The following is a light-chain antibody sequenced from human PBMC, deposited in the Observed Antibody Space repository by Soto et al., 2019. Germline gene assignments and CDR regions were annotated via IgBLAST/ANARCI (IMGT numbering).Light chain of an antibody. Sequence: DVQMTQSPSTLSASVGDRVTITCRASQSISGWLAWYQQRPGKAPKLMIYKASTLETGVPSRFSGSGSGTEFTLIISSLRPDDFATYYCQQYNSYSWTFGQGTKVDIK. CDR1: QSISGW. V-gene: IGKV1-5*03. J-gene: IGKJ1*01. CDR2: KAS. CDR3: QQYNSYSWT.